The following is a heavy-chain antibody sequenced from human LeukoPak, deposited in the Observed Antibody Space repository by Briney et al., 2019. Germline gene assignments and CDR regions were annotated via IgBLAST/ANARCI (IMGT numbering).Heavy chain of an antibody. CDR2: ISTSGSTI. D-gene: IGHD3-9*01. CDR1: GFTFSDYY. Sequence: GGSLRLSCAASGFTFSDYYMSWIRQAPGKGLEWVSYISTSGSTIYYADSVKGRFTVSRDNAKNSLYLQMNSLRAEDTAVYYCARDIRAAVLRYFDWFNGMDVWGQGTTVTVSS. J-gene: IGHJ6*02. CDR3: ARDIRAAVLRYFDWFNGMDV. V-gene: IGHV3-11*01.